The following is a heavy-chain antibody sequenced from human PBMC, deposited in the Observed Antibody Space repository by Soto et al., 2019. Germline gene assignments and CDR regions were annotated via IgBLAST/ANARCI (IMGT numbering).Heavy chain of an antibody. J-gene: IGHJ6*03. CDR2: INHSGST. CDR3: ARGYYDFWSGPYYYYYYMDV. Sequence: PSETLSLTCAVYGGSFSGYYWSWIRQPPGKGLEWIGEINHSGSTNYNPSLKSRVTISVDTSKNQFSLKLSSVTAADTAVYYCARGYYDFWSGPYYYYYYMDVWGKGTTVTVSS. CDR1: GGSFSGYY. D-gene: IGHD3-3*01. V-gene: IGHV4-34*01.